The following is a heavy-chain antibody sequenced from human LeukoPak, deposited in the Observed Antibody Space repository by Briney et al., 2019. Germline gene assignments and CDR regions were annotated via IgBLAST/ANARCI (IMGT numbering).Heavy chain of an antibody. Sequence: GGSLRLSCAASGFTFSSYAMSWVRQAPGKGLEWVSAISGSGGSTYYADSVKSRFTISRDNSKNTLYLQMNSLRAEDTADYYCAKELDSGGYFDYWGQGTLVTVSS. CDR1: GFTFSSYA. CDR2: ISGSGGST. J-gene: IGHJ4*02. CDR3: AKELDSGGYFDY. V-gene: IGHV3-23*01. D-gene: IGHD3-22*01.